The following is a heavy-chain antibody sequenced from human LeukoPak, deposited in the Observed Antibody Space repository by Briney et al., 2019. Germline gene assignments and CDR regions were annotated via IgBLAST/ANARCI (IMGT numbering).Heavy chain of an antibody. Sequence: ASVKVSCKASGYTFTSYAMHWVRQARGQRLEWMGWINAGNGNTKYSQKFQGRVTITRDTSASTAYMELSSLRSEVTAVYYCARAGLGMEGYFDYWGQGILVTVSS. J-gene: IGHJ4*02. CDR2: INAGNGNT. D-gene: IGHD7-27*01. V-gene: IGHV1-3*01. CDR3: ARAGLGMEGYFDY. CDR1: GYTFTSYA.